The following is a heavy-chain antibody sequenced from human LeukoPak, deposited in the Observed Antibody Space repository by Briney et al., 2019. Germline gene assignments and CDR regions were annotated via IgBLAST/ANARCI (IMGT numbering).Heavy chain of an antibody. CDR3: ARSLTQGTTTFDI. CDR1: GSSFTNYW. J-gene: IGHJ3*02. CDR2: IYPGDSDT. D-gene: IGHD1-26*01. V-gene: IGHV5-51*01. Sequence: GESLQISCKGSGSSFTNYWIVWVRQMPGKGLEWMGIIYPGDSDTRYSPSLQGQVTISADKSISTAYLQWSSLKASDTAMYYCARSLTQGTTTFDIWGQGTMVTVSS.